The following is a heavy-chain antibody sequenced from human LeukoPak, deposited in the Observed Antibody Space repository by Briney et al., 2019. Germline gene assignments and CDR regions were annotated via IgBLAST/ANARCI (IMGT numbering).Heavy chain of an antibody. J-gene: IGHJ4*02. D-gene: IGHD6-19*01. Sequence: SETLSLTCTVTGDSISSYYWSWIRQPPGKGLEWIGYIYYSGSTTYNPSLKSRVTISVDTSKNQFSLQLTSVTAADTAVYYCATGRIYSSRFDYWGQGTLVTVSS. CDR2: IYYSGST. V-gene: IGHV4-59*08. CDR1: GDSISSYY. CDR3: ATGRIYSSRFDY.